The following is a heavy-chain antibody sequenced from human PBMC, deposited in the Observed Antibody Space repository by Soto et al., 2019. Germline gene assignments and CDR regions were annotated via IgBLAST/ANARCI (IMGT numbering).Heavy chain of an antibody. Sequence: QVQLVESGGGVVQPGGSLRLSCAASGFTFSNYGMHWVRQAPGKGLVWLAAIWSDGSNKYYADSVKGRFTISRDNSKNTLYLQMNSLRAEDTAVYYCASANSGSYSSHFDYWGQGTLVTVSS. D-gene: IGHD1-26*01. CDR2: IWSDGSNK. CDR3: ASANSGSYSSHFDY. V-gene: IGHV3-33*01. J-gene: IGHJ4*02. CDR1: GFTFSNYG.